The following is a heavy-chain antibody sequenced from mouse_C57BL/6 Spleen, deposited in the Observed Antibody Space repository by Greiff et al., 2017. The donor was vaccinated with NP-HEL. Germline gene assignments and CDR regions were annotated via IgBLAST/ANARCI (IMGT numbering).Heavy chain of an antibody. CDR1: GYTFTDYE. CDR3: TRKGPYYGSSYTY. V-gene: IGHV1-15*01. D-gene: IGHD1-1*01. CDR2: IDPETGGT. J-gene: IGHJ3*01. Sequence: VQGVESGAELVRPGASVTLSCKASGYTFTDYEMHWVKQTPVHGLEWIGAIDPETGGTAYNQKFKGKAILTADKSSSTAYMELRSLTSEDSAVYYCTRKGPYYGSSYTYWGQGTLVTVSA.